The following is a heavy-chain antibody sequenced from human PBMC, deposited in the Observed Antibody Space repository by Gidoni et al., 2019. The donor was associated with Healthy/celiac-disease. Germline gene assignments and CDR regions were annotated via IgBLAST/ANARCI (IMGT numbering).Heavy chain of an antibody. CDR1: GFPFSSYE. D-gene: IGHD1-26*01. CDR3: AREWEQSGAFDI. J-gene: IGHJ3*02. CDR2: ISSSGSTI. V-gene: IGHV3-48*03. Sequence: EVQLVESGGGLVQPGGSLRLSCAASGFPFSSYEMNWVRQAPGKGLEWVSYISSSGSTIYYADSVKGRFTISRDNAKNSLYLQMNSLRAEDTAVYYCAREWEQSGAFDIWGQGTMVTVSS.